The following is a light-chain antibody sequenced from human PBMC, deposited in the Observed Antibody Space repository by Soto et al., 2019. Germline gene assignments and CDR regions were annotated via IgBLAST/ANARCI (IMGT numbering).Light chain of an antibody. Sequence: NFMLTQPHSVSASPGKTVTISCTGSSGSIASNYVQWYQQRPGSAPTTVIFDDNQRPSGVPDRFSGSIDSSSNSASLTISGLKTEDEADYYWQSYDSSNHVVFGRGTKLTVL. V-gene: IGLV6-57*02. CDR2: DDN. J-gene: IGLJ2*01. CDR1: SGSIASNY. CDR3: QSYDSSNHVV.